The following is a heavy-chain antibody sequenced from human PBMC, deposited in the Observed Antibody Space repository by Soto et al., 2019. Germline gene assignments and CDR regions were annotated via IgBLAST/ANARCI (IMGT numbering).Heavy chain of an antibody. CDR1: GDSVSSNSAA. V-gene: IGHV6-1*01. CDR2: TYYRSKWYN. Sequence: SQTLSLTCAISGDSVSSNSAAWNWIRQSPSRGLEWLGRTYYRSKWYNDYAVSVKSRITINPDTSKNQFSLQLNSVTPGDTAVYYCALSLAAAGTGWFDPWGQGTLVTVSS. CDR3: ALSLAAAGTGWFDP. J-gene: IGHJ5*02. D-gene: IGHD6-13*01.